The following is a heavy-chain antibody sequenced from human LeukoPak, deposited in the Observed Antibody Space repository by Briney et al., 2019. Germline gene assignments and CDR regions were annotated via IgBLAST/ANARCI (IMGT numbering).Heavy chain of an antibody. V-gene: IGHV3-11*05. J-gene: IGHJ4*02. D-gene: IGHD3-10*01. CDR2: ISSTSSYT. CDR1: VFTFSEYY. Sequence: GGCLRVSCVASVFTFSEYYMSWMRQAPGKGLAWVSYISSTSSYTNYAASVKGRFTISKDNHKNSLYLQMNSLRADDTAVYYCARDSMVREKLLDYWGQGALVTVSS. CDR3: ARDSMVREKLLDY.